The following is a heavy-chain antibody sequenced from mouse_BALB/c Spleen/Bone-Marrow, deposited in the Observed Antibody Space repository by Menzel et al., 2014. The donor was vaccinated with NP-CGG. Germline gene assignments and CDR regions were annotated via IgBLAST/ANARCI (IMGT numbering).Heavy chain of an antibody. CDR3: AREDGNYGDAMDY. CDR1: GYLFTDYI. V-gene: IGHV1-39*01. CDR2: INPYYGST. D-gene: IGHD2-1*01. Sequence: VQLQQPGPELVKPGASVKISCKASGYLFTDYIMVWVKQSHGKSLEWIGNINPYYGSTSYNLKFKGKATLTVDKSSNTAYMQLNSLTSEDSAVYYCAREDGNYGDAMDYWGQGTSVTVSS. J-gene: IGHJ4*01.